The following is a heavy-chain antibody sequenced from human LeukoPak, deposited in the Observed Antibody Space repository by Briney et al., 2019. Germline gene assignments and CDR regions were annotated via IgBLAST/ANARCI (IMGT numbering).Heavy chain of an antibody. CDR1: GNYW. CDR3: VSLYETY. CDR2: INSDGSWT. J-gene: IGHJ4*02. Sequence: GGSLRLSCAASGNYWMHWVRQAPGKGLVWVSHINSDGSWTSYADSVKGRFTISKDNAKNTVYLQMNNLRVEDTAVYYCVSLYETYWGRGTLVTVSS. D-gene: IGHD3-16*01. V-gene: IGHV3-74*01.